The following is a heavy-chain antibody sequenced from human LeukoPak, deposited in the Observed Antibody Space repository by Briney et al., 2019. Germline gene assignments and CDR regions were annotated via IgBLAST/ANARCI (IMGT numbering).Heavy chain of an antibody. Sequence: GGSLRLSCAASGFTFSTYSMNWVRQAPGKGLEWVSSISSSGSYIYYADSVKGRFTISRDNAKNTLYLQMNNLRVEDTAVYYCAKDAAGPEYWGQGTLVTVST. J-gene: IGHJ4*02. V-gene: IGHV3-21*04. CDR2: ISSSGSYI. CDR1: GFTFSTYS. CDR3: AKDAAGPEY. D-gene: IGHD6-13*01.